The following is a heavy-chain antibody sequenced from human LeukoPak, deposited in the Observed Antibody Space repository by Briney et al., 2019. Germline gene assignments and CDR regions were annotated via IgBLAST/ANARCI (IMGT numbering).Heavy chain of an antibody. D-gene: IGHD6-13*01. Sequence: SETLSLTCAVYGGSFSGYYWSWIRQPPGKGLEGIGEINHSGSTNYNPSLKSRVTISVDTSKNQFSLKLSSVTAADTAVYYCARARRGSAAGSSYFDYWGQGTLVTVSS. CDR1: GGSFSGYY. V-gene: IGHV4-34*01. J-gene: IGHJ4*02. CDR2: INHSGST. CDR3: ARARRGSAAGSSYFDY.